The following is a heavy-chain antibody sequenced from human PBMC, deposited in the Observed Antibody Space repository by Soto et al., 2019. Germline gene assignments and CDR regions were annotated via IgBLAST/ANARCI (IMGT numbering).Heavy chain of an antibody. CDR1: GFTFSSYA. CDR2: ISGSGGST. CDR3: AKEAAYSYGYYNWLDP. D-gene: IGHD5-18*01. V-gene: IGHV3-23*01. Sequence: PGGSLRLSCAASGFTFSSYAMSWVRQAPGKGLEWVSAISGSGGSTYYADSVKGRFTISRDNSKNTLYLQMNSLRAEDTAVYYCAKEAAYSYGYYNWLDPWGQGNLVTVSS. J-gene: IGHJ5*02.